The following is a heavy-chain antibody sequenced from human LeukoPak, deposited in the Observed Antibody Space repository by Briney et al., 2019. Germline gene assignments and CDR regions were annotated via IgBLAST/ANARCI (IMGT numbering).Heavy chain of an antibody. CDR2: VDPEDGET. V-gene: IGHV1-69-2*01. D-gene: IGHD6-19*01. CDR3: APSLSSSGWFDY. Sequence: ATVKISCKVSGYTFTDYYIHWGQQSPGKGLKWMGLVDPEDGETVYAEKFQGRVTITADTSTDTASMQPSSLRSEDTAVYYCAPSLSSSGWFDYWGQGTLVPVSS. CDR1: GYTFTDYY. J-gene: IGHJ4*02.